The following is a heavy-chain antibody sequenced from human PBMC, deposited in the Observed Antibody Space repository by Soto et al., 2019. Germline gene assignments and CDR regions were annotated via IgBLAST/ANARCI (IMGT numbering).Heavy chain of an antibody. D-gene: IGHD6-25*01. J-gene: IGHJ5*02. V-gene: IGHV4-39*01. CDR2: MYYSGTT. Sequence: SETLSLTCTVSGGSISNSSYYWGWIRQPPGKGLECIGSMYYSGTTYYNPSLKSRVTISVDTSKNQFTLKLISVTAADTAVYYCAVVDSTGNWFDPWGEGALVTVSS. CDR3: AVVDSTGNWFDP. CDR1: GGSISNSSYY.